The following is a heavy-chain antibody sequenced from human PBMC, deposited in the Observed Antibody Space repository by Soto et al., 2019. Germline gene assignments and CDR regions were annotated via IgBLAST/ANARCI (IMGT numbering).Heavy chain of an antibody. Sequence: QLQLQESGPGLVKPSETLSLTCTVSGGSISSSSYYWGWIRQPPGKGLEWIGSIYYSGSTYYNPSLKSRVTISVDTSKNQFSLKLSSVTAADTAVYYCARHLNWGSSPSYWYFDLWGRGTLVTVSS. CDR3: ARHLNWGSSPSYWYFDL. CDR1: GGSISSSSYY. J-gene: IGHJ2*01. D-gene: IGHD7-27*01. CDR2: IYYSGST. V-gene: IGHV4-39*01.